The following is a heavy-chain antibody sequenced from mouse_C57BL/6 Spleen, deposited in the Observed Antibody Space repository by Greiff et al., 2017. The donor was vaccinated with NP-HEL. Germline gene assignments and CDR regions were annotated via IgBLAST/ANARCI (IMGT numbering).Heavy chain of an antibody. V-gene: IGHV1-74*01. Sequence: QVQLQQPGAELVKPGASVKVSCKASGYTFTSYWMHWVKQRPGQGLEWIGRIHPSDSDTNYNQKFKGKATLTVDKSSSTAYMQLSSPTSEDSAVYYCAIRTYYGSSYQDWYFDVWGTGTTVTVSS. D-gene: IGHD1-1*01. J-gene: IGHJ1*03. CDR2: IHPSDSDT. CDR3: AIRTYYGSSYQDWYFDV. CDR1: GYTFTSYW.